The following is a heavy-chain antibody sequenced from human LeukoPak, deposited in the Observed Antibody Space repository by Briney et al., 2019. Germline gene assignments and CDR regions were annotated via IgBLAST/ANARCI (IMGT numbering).Heavy chain of an antibody. CDR3: ARAAGYYAPFDY. Sequence: GGSLRLSCAASGFTFSAYNMYWVRQAPGKGLEWISYNSRSSTTIYYADSMKGRFTISRDDAKNSLYLQINSLRDEDTAVYYCARAAGYYAPFDYWGQGTLVTVSS. V-gene: IGHV3-48*02. CDR2: NSRSSTTI. J-gene: IGHJ4*02. D-gene: IGHD2-2*01. CDR1: GFTFSAYN.